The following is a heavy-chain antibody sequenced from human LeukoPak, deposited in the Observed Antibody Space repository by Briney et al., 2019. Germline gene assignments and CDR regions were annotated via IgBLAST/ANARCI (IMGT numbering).Heavy chain of an antibody. V-gene: IGHV3-21*04. CDR2: ISSSSSYI. Sequence: GGSLRLSCAASGFTFSSYSMNWVRQAPGKGLEWVSSISSSSSYIYYADSVKGRFTISRDNSKNTLYLQMNSLRAEDTAVYYCAKVDYYDSSGYYYAWGQGTLVTVSS. CDR1: GFTFSSYS. J-gene: IGHJ5*02. D-gene: IGHD3-22*01. CDR3: AKVDYYDSSGYYYA.